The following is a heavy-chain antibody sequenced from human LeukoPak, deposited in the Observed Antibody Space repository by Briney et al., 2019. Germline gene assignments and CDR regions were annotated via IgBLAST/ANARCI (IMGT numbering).Heavy chain of an antibody. CDR1: GFTFSTYA. Sequence: GGPLRLSCAASGFTFSTYAMNWVRQAPGKGLEWVAVISFTGNNKYYAESVKGRFTISRDNSRNTLFLQMSSLREDDTALYYCAKEDWSGYDYPEPLNYWGQGTLVTVSS. CDR2: ISFTGNNK. CDR3: AKEDWSGYDYPEPLNY. V-gene: IGHV3-30*18. D-gene: IGHD5-12*01. J-gene: IGHJ4*02.